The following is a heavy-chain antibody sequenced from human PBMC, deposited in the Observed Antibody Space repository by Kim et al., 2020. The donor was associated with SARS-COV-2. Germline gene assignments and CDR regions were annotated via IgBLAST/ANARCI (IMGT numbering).Heavy chain of an antibody. CDR2: ISYDGSNK. J-gene: IGHJ4*02. D-gene: IGHD6-13*01. V-gene: IGHV3-30*04. Sequence: GGSLRLSCAASGFTFSSYAMHWVRQAPGKGLEWVAVISYDGSNKYYADSVKGRFTISRDNSKNTLYLQMNSLRAEDTAVYYCARGAAARQYFDYWGQGTLVTVSS. CDR3: ARGAAARQYFDY. CDR1: GFTFSSYA.